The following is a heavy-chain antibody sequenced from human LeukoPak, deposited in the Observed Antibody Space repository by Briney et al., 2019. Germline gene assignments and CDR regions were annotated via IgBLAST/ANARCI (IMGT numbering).Heavy chain of an antibody. Sequence: SEILSITCTVSGGSISSYYWSWIRQPPGKGLEWIGYIYYSGSTNYNPSLKSRVTISVATSKNQFSLKLSSVTAADTAVYYCVREVSGYYRFDYWGQGTLVTVSS. CDR2: IYYSGST. CDR3: VREVSGYYRFDY. D-gene: IGHD3-3*01. CDR1: GGSISSYY. J-gene: IGHJ4*02. V-gene: IGHV4-59*01.